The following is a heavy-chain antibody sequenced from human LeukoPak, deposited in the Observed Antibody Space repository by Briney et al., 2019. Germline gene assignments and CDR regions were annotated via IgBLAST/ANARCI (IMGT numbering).Heavy chain of an antibody. CDR3: ATARVGATPFVFDY. V-gene: IGHV4-61*02. CDR1: GGSISSGSYY. J-gene: IGHJ4*02. CDR2: IYTSGST. Sequence: SETLSLTCTVSGGSISSGSYYWSWIRQPAGKGLEWIGRIYTSGSTNYNPSLKSRVTISVDTSKNQFSLKPSSVTAADTAVYYCATARVGATPFVFDYWGQGTLVTVSS. D-gene: IGHD1-26*01.